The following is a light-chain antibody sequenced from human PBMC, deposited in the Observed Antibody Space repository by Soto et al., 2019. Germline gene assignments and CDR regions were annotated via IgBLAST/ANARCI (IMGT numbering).Light chain of an antibody. CDR1: QSLPNRY. J-gene: IGKJ5*01. CDR2: GAS. V-gene: IGKV3-20*01. CDR3: QQYDDSPRIT. Sequence: SVLTQCPCTLSLSPGEKATLSCRASQSLPNRYLAWYQQKPGQAPRFLIWGASNRAAGIPDRFSGSGSGTDFSLTISRLEAEDCAVYYCQQYDDSPRITFGQGTRLEI.